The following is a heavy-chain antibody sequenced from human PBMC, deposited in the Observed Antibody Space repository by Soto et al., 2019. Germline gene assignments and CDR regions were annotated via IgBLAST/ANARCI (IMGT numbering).Heavy chain of an antibody. Sequence: PGGSLRLSCAASGFIFSDHGMHWVRQAPGKGLEWVAVVSYDGSDKYYADSLKGRFTISRDNSKNTAYLQMDGLRLEDTAVYYCAKDHYYGPGGFYNGHYYYGMDVWGQGTTVTVSS. CDR2: VSYDGSDK. CDR1: GFIFSDHG. CDR3: AKDHYYGPGGFYNGHYYYGMDV. D-gene: IGHD3-10*01. J-gene: IGHJ6*02. V-gene: IGHV3-30*18.